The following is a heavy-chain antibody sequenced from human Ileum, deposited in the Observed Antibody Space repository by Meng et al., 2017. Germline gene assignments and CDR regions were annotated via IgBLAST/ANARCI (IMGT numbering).Heavy chain of an antibody. CDR2: IYHSGAT. CDR3: ARSSTSPASYFFDY. J-gene: IGHJ4*02. Sequence: QLQESGSGLVKPSETLSLTCTVSGDSITSDYYWGWIRQPPGKGLEWIGSIYHSGATYYNPSLESRVTISVDTSKNQFSLQLSSVTAADTAIYFCARSSTSPASYFFDYWGQGTLVTVSS. V-gene: IGHV4-38-2*02. CDR1: GDSITSDYY. D-gene: IGHD6-6*01.